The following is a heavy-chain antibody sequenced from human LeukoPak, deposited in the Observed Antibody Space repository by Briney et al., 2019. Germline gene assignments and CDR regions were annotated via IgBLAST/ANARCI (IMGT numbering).Heavy chain of an antibody. V-gene: IGHV4-39*01. J-gene: IGHJ4*02. Sequence: SETLSLTCTVSGVSISSSNSYWGWIRQPPGKGLEWIGSIYYSGNTYYNASLKSQVSISIDTSKNQFSLRLSSVTAADTAVYYCARGRYLTTTGGAAAGFLDYWGQGSPVTVST. CDR3: ARGRYLTTTGGAAAGFLDY. D-gene: IGHD6-13*01. CDR1: GVSISSSNSY. CDR2: IYYSGNT.